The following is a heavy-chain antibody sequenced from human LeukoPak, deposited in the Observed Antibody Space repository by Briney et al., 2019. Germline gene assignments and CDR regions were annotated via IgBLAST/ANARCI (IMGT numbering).Heavy chain of an antibody. CDR1: GGSFSGYY. CDR2: INHSGST. J-gene: IGHJ6*03. CDR3: ASVIAAAGTGSYYYYCMDV. Sequence: PSETLSLTCAVYGGSFSGYYWSWIRQPPGKGLEWIGEINHSGSTNYNPSLKGRVTISVDTSKNQFSLNLSSVTAADTAVYYWASVIAAAGTGSYYYYCMDVWGKGTTVTISS. V-gene: IGHV4-34*01. D-gene: IGHD6-13*01.